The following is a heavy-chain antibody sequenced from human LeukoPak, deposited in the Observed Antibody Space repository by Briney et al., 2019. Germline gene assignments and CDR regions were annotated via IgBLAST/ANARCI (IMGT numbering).Heavy chain of an antibody. CDR1: GFTFSSYS. CDR3: ARVAYEYDSSGYYIYYFDY. J-gene: IGHJ4*02. D-gene: IGHD3-22*01. CDR2: ISSSSSTK. V-gene: IGHV3-48*04. Sequence: GGSLRLSCAASGFTFSSYSMNWVRQAPGKGREWVSYISSSSSTKYYADSVKGRFTISRDNAKNSLYLQMNSLRAEDTAVYYCARVAYEYDSSGYYIYYFDYWGQGTLVTVSS.